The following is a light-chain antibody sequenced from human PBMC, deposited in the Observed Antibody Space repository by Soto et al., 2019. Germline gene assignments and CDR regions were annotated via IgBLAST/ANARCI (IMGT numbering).Light chain of an antibody. CDR1: QRISTY. CDR3: QQSYMAPIT. V-gene: IGKV1-39*01. Sequence: DIQMTQSPSSLSASVGNRVTITCRASQRISTYLNWYQKKPGKAPNLLIYDASRLQSGVPSRFSGSGGGTDFPLSIRSVQPEDFATYFCQQSYMAPITFGQGIQLEI. CDR2: DAS. J-gene: IGKJ5*01.